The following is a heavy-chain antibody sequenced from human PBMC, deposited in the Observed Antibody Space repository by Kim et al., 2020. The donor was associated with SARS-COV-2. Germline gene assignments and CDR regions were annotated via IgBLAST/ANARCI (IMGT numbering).Heavy chain of an antibody. V-gene: IGHV3-33*01. D-gene: IGHD3-10*01. Sequence: GGSLRLSCAASGFTFSSYGMHWVRQAPGKGLEWVAVIWYDGSNKYYADSVKGRFTISRDNSKNTLYLQMNSLRAEDTAVYYCVRDGVYYGSGYYYYGMDVWGQGTTVTVSS. CDR1: GFTFSSYG. CDR3: VRDGVYYGSGYYYYGMDV. CDR2: IWYDGSNK. J-gene: IGHJ6*02.